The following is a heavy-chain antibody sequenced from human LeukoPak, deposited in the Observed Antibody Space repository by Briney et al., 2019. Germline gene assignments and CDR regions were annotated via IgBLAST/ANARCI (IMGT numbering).Heavy chain of an antibody. Sequence: SETLSLTCTVSGGSISSGSYYWSWIRQPAGKGLEWIGRIYTSGSTNYNPSLKSRVTISVDTSKNQFSLKLSSVTAADSAVYYCATAAAGDGFDCWGQGTLVTVSS. D-gene: IGHD6-13*01. CDR3: ATAAAGDGFDC. J-gene: IGHJ4*02. CDR2: IYTSGST. V-gene: IGHV4-61*02. CDR1: GGSISSGSYY.